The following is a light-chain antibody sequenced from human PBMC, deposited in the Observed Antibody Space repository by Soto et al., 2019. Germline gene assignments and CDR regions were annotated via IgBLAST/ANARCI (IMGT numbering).Light chain of an antibody. V-gene: IGKV1-33*01. CDR3: QQYDTLPPGYT. J-gene: IGKJ2*01. Sequence: DVQMTQSPSSLSASVGDRVTITCQANQDIRNYLNWYQHKPGQAPKLLIYDASSLETGVPSRFSGSGSGTHFTFTIASLQPEDSATYYCQQYDTLPPGYTFGQGTKLQI. CDR2: DAS. CDR1: QDIRNY.